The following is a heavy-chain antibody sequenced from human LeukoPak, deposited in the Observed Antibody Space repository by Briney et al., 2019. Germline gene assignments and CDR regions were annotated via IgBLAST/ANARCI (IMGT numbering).Heavy chain of an antibody. J-gene: IGHJ5*02. Sequence: SETLSVTCTVSGGSISSYYGRWIRQPPGKGLEWIGYIYYSGSSNHNPSLKSRVTMSVDTSKSQFSLKLSSVTAADTAVYYCARQGYDSDYYGFDPWGQGTLVTVSS. V-gene: IGHV4-59*01. CDR1: GGSISSYY. D-gene: IGHD2-21*02. CDR2: IYYSGSS. CDR3: ARQGYDSDYYGFDP.